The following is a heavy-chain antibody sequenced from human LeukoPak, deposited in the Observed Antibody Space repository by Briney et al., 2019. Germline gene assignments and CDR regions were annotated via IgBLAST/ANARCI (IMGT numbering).Heavy chain of an antibody. CDR2: INHSGST. Sequence: PSETLSLTCAVYGGSFSGYYWSWIRQPPGKGLEWIGEINHSGSTNYNPSLKSRVTISVDTSKNQFSLKLSSVTAADTAVYYCARDRPTIFGLQFGNYYGMDVWGQGTTVTVSS. J-gene: IGHJ6*02. D-gene: IGHD3-3*01. CDR3: ARDRPTIFGLQFGNYYGMDV. CDR1: GGSFSGYY. V-gene: IGHV4-34*01.